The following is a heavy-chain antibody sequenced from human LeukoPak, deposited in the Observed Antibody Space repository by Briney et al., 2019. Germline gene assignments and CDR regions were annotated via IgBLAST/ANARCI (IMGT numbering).Heavy chain of an antibody. J-gene: IGHJ4*02. CDR2: INSDGSST. CDR1: GFTFSSYW. Sequence: PGGSLRLSCAASGFTFSSYWMHWVRQAPGKGLVWVSRINSDGSSTSYADSVKGRFTISRDNAKNTLYLQMNSLRAEDTAVYYCARVSIVGATLGDYWGQGTLVTVSS. V-gene: IGHV3-74*01. D-gene: IGHD1-26*01. CDR3: ARVSIVGATLGDY.